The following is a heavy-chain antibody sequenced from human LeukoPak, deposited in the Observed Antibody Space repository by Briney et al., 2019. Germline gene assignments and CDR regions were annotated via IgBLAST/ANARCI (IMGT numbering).Heavy chain of an antibody. CDR2: MNPNSGNT. V-gene: IGHV1-8*01. D-gene: IGHD2-15*01. J-gene: IGHJ6*03. CDR3: ARDNGGRAMAYYYYYYMDV. CDR1: GYTFTSYD. Sequence: ASVKVSCKASGYTFTSYDINWVRQATGQGLEWMGWMNPNSGNTDYAQKFQGRVTMTRNTSISTAYMELSSLRSEDTAVYYCARDNGGRAMAYYYYYYMDVWGKGTTVTISS.